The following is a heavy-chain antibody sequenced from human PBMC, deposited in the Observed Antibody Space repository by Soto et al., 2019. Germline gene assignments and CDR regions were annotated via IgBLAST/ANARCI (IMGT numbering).Heavy chain of an antibody. J-gene: IGHJ5*02. V-gene: IGHV4-4*02. CDR1: GGSISSSNW. Sequence: ASETLSLTCAVSGGSISSSNWWSWVRQPPGKGLEWIAEIYHSGSTNYNPSLKSRVTISVDKSKNQFSLKLSSMTAADTAMYYCARLFVRGNPNWFDPWGQGTLVTVSS. D-gene: IGHD3-16*01. CDR3: ARLFVRGNPNWFDP. CDR2: IYHSGST.